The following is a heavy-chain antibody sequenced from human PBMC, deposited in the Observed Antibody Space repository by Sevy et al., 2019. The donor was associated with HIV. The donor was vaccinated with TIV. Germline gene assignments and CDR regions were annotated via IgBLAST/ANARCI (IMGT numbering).Heavy chain of an antibody. CDR2: IYYNGHI. CDR1: GGSITSLY. V-gene: IGHV4-59*08. CDR3: AGENAWGRGYS. D-gene: IGHD1-26*01. Sequence: SETLSLTCTVSGGSITSLYWNWIRQPPGKGLEWIANIYYNGHINYNPSLKSRVTLSLVTSKNQFSLRLSSVTAADKAMYYCAGENAWGRGYSWGQGTLVTVS. J-gene: IGHJ4*02.